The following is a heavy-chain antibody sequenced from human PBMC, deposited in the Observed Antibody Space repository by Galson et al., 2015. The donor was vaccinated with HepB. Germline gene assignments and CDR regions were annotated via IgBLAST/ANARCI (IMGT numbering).Heavy chain of an antibody. CDR3: ARFMGLTGGYDTDVVDM. CDR2: ISGNSGYI. V-gene: IGHV3-21*01. J-gene: IGHJ3*02. Sequence: SLRLSCAASGFTFSSYSMNWVRQAPGKGLESVSSISGNSGYIYQPDSVTGRFTISRDNAKNSLYLHMNSLRAEDTAVYYCARFMGLTGGYDTDVVDMWGQGTMVTVSS. D-gene: IGHD5-12*01. CDR1: GFTFSSYS.